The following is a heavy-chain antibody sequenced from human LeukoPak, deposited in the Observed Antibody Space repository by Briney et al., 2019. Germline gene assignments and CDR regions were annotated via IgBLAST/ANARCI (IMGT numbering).Heavy chain of an antibody. Sequence: WASVKVSCKASGYTFTSYYMHWVRQAPGQGLEWMGIINPSGGSTSYAQKFQGRVTMTRDTSTSTVYMELSSLRSEDTAVYYCARAVKDDYGDYLGFDYWAREPWSPSPQ. CDR2: INPSGGST. J-gene: IGHJ4*02. CDR3: ARAVKDDYGDYLGFDY. CDR1: GYTFTSYY. D-gene: IGHD4-17*01. V-gene: IGHV1-46*01.